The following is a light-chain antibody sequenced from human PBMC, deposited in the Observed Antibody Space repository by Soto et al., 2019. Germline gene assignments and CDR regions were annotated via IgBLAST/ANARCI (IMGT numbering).Light chain of an antibody. CDR2: EAS. V-gene: IGKV3-11*01. Sequence: DIELTQSPSSLSSSPGDRATITCRASQSISTYLAWYQHKPGKAPKLLIYEASNMHTGIPSRFSGSGSGTDFTLTISSLEPEDFAVYYCQQRNNWPLTFGQGTKVDIK. CDR1: QSISTY. J-gene: IGKJ1*01. CDR3: QQRNNWPLT.